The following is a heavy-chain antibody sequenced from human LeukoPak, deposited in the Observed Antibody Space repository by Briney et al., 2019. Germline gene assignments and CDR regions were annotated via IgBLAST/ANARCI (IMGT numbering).Heavy chain of an antibody. V-gene: IGHV4-30-4*01. CDR1: GGSISSGDYY. J-gene: IGHJ5*02. D-gene: IGHD2-2*02. Sequence: SETLSLTCTVSGGSISSGDYYWGWLGQPPGTGREGVGYIDYSGSTYDNPSLKSRVTISVDTSKHQFSLKLSSVTAADTAVYYCARLGYCSSTSCYTLQGWFDPWGQGTLVTVSS. CDR2: IDYSGST. CDR3: ARLGYCSSTSCYTLQGWFDP.